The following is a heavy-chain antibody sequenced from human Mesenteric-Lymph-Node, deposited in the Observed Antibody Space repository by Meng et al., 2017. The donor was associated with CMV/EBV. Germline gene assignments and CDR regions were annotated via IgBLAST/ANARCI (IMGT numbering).Heavy chain of an antibody. CDR1: TFTGYQ. V-gene: IGHV1-2*06. CDR3: ARDRGDYYGSGNYPAADL. CDR2: INPNRGVT. Sequence: TFTGYQSHWVRQAPGQGLEWMGRINPNRGVTKYAQKFEGRVTMTRDPSISAAYMELGRLTSDDTAVYYCARDRGDYYGSGNYPAADLWGQGTLVTVSS. J-gene: IGHJ4*02. D-gene: IGHD3-10*01.